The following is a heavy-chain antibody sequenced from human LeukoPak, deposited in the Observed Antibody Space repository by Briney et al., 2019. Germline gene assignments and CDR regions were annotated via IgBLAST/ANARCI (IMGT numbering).Heavy chain of an antibody. CDR1: GFTFSRYA. J-gene: IGHJ6*02. CDR3: ARAPRSLRSHRYCTNGVCYRDEGMDV. CDR2: ISYDGSEK. Sequence: GGSLRLSCAASGFTFSRYAMHWVRQAPGKGLEWVAAISYDGSEKYYADSVKGRFTISRDNSKNTLYLQMNSLRAEDTAVYYCARAPRSLRSHRYCTNGVCYRDEGMDVWGQGTTVTVSS. D-gene: IGHD2-8*01. V-gene: IGHV3-30*04.